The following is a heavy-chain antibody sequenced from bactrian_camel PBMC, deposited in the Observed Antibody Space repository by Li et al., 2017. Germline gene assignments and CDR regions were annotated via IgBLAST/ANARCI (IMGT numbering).Heavy chain of an antibody. Sequence: QVQLVESGGGSVQAGGSLRLSCAASTGTFRSACMGWIRQVSGKEREGVASIDSDGETTYADSVKGRFTISRDNAKDTVNLQMDNLMIEDTATYYCAADCPPIVGWDREQYWGQGTQVTVS. CDR2: IDSDGET. D-gene: IGHD1*01. CDR3: AADCPPIVGWDREQY. V-gene: IGHV3S9*01. J-gene: IGHJ4*01. CDR1: TGTFRSAC.